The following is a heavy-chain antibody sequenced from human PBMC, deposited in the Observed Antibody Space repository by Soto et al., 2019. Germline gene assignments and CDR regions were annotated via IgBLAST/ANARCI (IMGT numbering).Heavy chain of an antibody. D-gene: IGHD3-22*01. CDR1: GYTFTSYG. Sequence: ASVKVSCKASGYTFTSYGISWVRQAPGQGLEWMGWISAYNGNTNYAQKLQGRVTMTTGTSTSTAYMELRSLRSDDTAVYYCARHGARSGYYYATEYFQHWGQGTLVTVSS. V-gene: IGHV1-18*01. CDR3: ARHGARSGYYYATEYFQH. CDR2: ISAYNGNT. J-gene: IGHJ1*01.